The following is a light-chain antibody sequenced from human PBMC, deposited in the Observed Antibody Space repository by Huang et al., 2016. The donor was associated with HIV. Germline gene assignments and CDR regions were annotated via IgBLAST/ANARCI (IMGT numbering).Light chain of an antibody. V-gene: IGKV3-15*01. Sequence: EIVMTQSPATLSVSPGERATLSCRASQSVSSDLAWYQQNPGQAPRLLIYAASIRAGGGPARFSGSGSGTEFTLTISSLQSEDFAVYYCQQYNNWPRGTFGQGTKVEIK. CDR3: QQYNNWPRGT. J-gene: IGKJ1*01. CDR2: AAS. CDR1: QSVSSD.